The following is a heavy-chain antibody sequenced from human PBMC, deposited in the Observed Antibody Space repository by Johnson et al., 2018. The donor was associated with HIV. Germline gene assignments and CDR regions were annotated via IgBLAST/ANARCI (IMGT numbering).Heavy chain of an antibody. CDR2: IRYDGSNK. CDR3: ARWGEQQLVNAFDI. J-gene: IGHJ3*02. V-gene: IGHV3-30*02. CDR1: GFTLNTYG. Sequence: QMQLVESGGGVVQPGGSLRLSCAASGFTLNTYGMHWVRQAPGKGLEWVAFIRYDGSNKYYADSVTGRFTISRDNSKTKLYLQMNSLRAEDTDVYYCARWGEQQLVNAFDIWGQGTMVTVSS. D-gene: IGHD6-13*01.